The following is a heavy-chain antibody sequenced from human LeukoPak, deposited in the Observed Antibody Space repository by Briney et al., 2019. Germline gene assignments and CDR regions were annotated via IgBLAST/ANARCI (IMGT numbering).Heavy chain of an antibody. J-gene: IGHJ4*02. CDR2: IFYSGST. Sequence: SETLSLTCSVTSGSISNSNYYWGWIRQPPGKGLEWIGSIFYSGSTNYNPSLKSRVTISVDTSKNQFSLKLSSVTAADTAVYYCARQRWFGEPFDYWGQGTLVTVSS. CDR1: SGSISNSNYY. CDR3: ARQRWFGEPFDY. D-gene: IGHD3-10*01. V-gene: IGHV4-39*01.